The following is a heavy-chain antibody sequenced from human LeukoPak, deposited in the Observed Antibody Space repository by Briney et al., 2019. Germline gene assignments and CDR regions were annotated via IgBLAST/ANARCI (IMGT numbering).Heavy chain of an antibody. CDR3: AKAGLCSGDSCYYFDY. Sequence: PGGSLRLSCAASGFTFSTYAMRWVRQAPGKGLEWVSAISGSGGFTVYADSVKGRFTVSRDNSKNTLYLQMNSLGAEDTAIYYCAKAGLCSGDSCYYFDYWGQGTLVTVSS. CDR1: GFTFSTYA. CDR2: ISGSGGFT. V-gene: IGHV3-23*01. J-gene: IGHJ4*02. D-gene: IGHD2-15*01.